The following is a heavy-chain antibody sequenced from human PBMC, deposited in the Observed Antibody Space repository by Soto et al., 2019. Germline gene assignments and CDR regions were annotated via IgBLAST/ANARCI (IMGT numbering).Heavy chain of an antibody. J-gene: IGHJ5*02. Sequence: ASVKVSCKVSGYTLTELSMHWVRQAPGKGLEWMGGFDPEDGETIYAQKFQGRVTMTEDTSTDTAYMELSSLRSEDTAVYYCATGRKMADFNWFDPWGQGPLVPVSS. V-gene: IGHV1-24*01. CDR3: ATGRKMADFNWFDP. CDR2: FDPEDGET. CDR1: GYTLTELS.